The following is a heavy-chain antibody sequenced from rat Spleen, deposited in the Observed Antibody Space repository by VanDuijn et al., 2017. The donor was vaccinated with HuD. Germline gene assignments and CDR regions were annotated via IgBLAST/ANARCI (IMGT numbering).Heavy chain of an antibody. CDR1: GFSLTSYH. Sequence: QVQLKESGPGLLQPSQTLSLTCTVSGFSLTSYHVHWVRQPPGKGLEWMGVMWSDGDTDYNSAIKSRLSISRDTSKSQVFLKMNSLQTEDTAMYFCARGHYNNDYWGQGVMVTVSS. J-gene: IGHJ2*01. CDR2: MWSDGDT. D-gene: IGHD1-10*01. V-gene: IGHV2-32*01. CDR3: ARGHYNNDY.